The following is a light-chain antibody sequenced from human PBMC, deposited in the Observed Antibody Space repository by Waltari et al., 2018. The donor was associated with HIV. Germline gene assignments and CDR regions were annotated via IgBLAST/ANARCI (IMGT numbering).Light chain of an antibody. V-gene: IGLV1-40*01. CDR3: QSYDSGLSAYV. Sequence: QSVLTQPHSVSGAPGQRVTISCTGSSSNIGAGYDVHWFQQLPGTAPKLLIYGTTNRPSGVPDRFSGSKSGTSASLAITGLQAEDEADYYCQSYDSGLSAYVFGTGTKVTVL. J-gene: IGLJ1*01. CDR1: SSNIGAGYD. CDR2: GTT.